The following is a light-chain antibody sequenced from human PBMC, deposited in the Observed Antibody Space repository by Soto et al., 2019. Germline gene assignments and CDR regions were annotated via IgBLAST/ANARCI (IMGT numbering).Light chain of an antibody. J-gene: IGKJ4*01. CDR1: QSISSY. CDR3: QQSYSDRRT. V-gene: IGKV1-39*01. CDR2: AAS. Sequence: DIQMTQSPSSLSASVGDRVTITCRASQSISSYLNWYQQKPGKAPKLLIYAASSLQSGVPSRFSGSGSGTDFTLTISSLQPEDFATYYCQQSYSDRRTFGGGTRVDIK.